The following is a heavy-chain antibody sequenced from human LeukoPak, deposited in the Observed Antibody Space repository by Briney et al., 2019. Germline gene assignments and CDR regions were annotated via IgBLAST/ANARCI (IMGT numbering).Heavy chain of an antibody. J-gene: IGHJ4*02. D-gene: IGHD5-24*01. V-gene: IGHV4-34*01. CDR2: INHSGST. CDR3: ARIRDGYNPHFDY. Sequence: PSETLSLTCAVYGGSFSGYYWSWIRQPPGKGLEWIGEINHSGSTNYNPSLKSRVTISVGTSKNQFSLKLSSVTAADTAVYYCARIRDGYNPHFDYWGQGTLVTVSS. CDR1: GGSFSGYY.